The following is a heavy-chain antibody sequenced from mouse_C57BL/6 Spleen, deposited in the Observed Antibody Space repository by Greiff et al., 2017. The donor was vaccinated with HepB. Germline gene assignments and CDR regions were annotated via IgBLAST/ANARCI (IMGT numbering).Heavy chain of an antibody. Sequence: QVQLQQPGAELVMPGASVKLSCKASGYTFTSYWMHWVKQRPGQGLEWIGEIDPSDSYTNYNQKFKGKSTLTVDKSSSTAYMQLSSLTSEDSAVYYCARGNGSSYEGYFDDWGTGTTVTVSS. V-gene: IGHV1-69*01. D-gene: IGHD1-1*01. CDR2: IDPSDSYT. CDR3: ARGNGSSYEGYFDD. J-gene: IGHJ1*03. CDR1: GYTFTSYW.